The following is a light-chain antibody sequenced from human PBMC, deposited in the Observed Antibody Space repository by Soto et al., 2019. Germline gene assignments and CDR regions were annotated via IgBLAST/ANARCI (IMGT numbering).Light chain of an antibody. J-gene: IGLJ1*01. Sequence: QSVLTQPPSVSGAPGQRVTISCTGSSSNIGAGYDVHWYQQLPGTAPKLLIYGNTNRPSGVPDRFSGSKAGTSASLAITGLQADEEADYYCQSYDISLSGYVFGTGTKLTV. V-gene: IGLV1-40*01. CDR1: SSNIGAGYD. CDR3: QSYDISLSGYV. CDR2: GNT.